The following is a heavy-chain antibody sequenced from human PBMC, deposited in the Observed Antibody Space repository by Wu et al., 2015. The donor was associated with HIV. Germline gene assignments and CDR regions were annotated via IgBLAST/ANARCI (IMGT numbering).Heavy chain of an antibody. J-gene: IGHJ6*03. CDR2: IIPIFGTA. V-gene: IGHV1-69*12. CDR3: ARSGIAAAGIYYYYMDV. CDR1: GGTFSSYA. Sequence: QVQLVQSGAEVKKPGSSVKVSCKASGGTFSSYAISWVRQAPGQGLEWMGGIIPIFGTANYAQKFQGRVTITADESTSTAYMELSSLRSEDTAVYYCARSGIAAAGIYYYYMDVWGKGTTGHRLL. D-gene: IGHD6-13*01.